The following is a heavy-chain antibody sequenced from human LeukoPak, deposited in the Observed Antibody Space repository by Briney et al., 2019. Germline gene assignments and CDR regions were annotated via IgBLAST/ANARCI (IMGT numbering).Heavy chain of an antibody. J-gene: IGHJ4*02. D-gene: IGHD6-19*01. V-gene: IGHV3-30*03. CDR2: ISYDGSNK. CDR3: ARDREQWLVRFDY. Sequence: PGGSLRLSCEASGFSFSNYFMSWIRQAPGKGLEWVAVISYDGSNKYYADSVKGRFTISRDNSKNTLYLQMNSLRAEDTAVYYCARDREQWLVRFDYWGQGTLVTVSS. CDR1: GFSFSNYF.